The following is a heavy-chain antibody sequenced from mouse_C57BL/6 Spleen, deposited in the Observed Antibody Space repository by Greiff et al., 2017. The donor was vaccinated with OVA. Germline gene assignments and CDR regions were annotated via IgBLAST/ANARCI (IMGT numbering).Heavy chain of an antibody. J-gene: IGHJ2*01. D-gene: IGHD1-1*01. CDR1: GFSLTSYG. CDR3: AKNSVGSSFYFDY. V-gene: IGHV2-5*01. CDR2: IWRGGST. Sequence: VKLMESGPGLVQPSQSLSITCTVSGFSLTSYGVHWVRQSPGKGLEWLGVIWRGGSTDYNAAFMSRLSITKDNSKSQIFFKMNSLQADDTAIYYCAKNSVGSSFYFDYWGQGTTLTVSA.